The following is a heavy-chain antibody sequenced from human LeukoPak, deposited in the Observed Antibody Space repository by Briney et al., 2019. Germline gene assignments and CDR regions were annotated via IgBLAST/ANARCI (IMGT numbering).Heavy chain of an antibody. Sequence: GGSLRLSCAASGFTFSTYWVHCVRQAPGKGLVWVARIRPEGTTTAYADSVKGRFTISRDNAKNTLFLQMNSLSAEDTAVYYCARDLDWILFDYWGQGTLVTVSS. CDR2: IRPEGTTT. CDR1: GFTFSTYW. D-gene: IGHD3-9*01. CDR3: ARDLDWILFDY. J-gene: IGHJ4*02. V-gene: IGHV3-74*03.